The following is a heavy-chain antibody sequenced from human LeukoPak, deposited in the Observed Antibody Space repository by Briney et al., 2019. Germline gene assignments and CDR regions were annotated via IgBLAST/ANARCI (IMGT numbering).Heavy chain of an antibody. CDR1: GYTFMSYD. J-gene: IGHJ6*03. V-gene: IGHV1-8*01. Sequence: ASVKVSCKTSGYTFMSYDINWVRRATGQGLEWMGWMNPNSLNTDYGQKFQGRVTLTMNTSISTAYMELSSLRSEDTAVYYCARALSWTTESYYYMDVWGKGTTVTVSS. CDR2: MNPNSLNT. CDR3: ARALSWTTESYYYMDV. D-gene: IGHD3/OR15-3a*01.